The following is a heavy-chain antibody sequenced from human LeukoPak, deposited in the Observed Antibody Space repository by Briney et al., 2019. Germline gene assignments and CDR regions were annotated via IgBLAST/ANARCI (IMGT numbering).Heavy chain of an antibody. V-gene: IGHV3-9*01. D-gene: IGHD3-9*01. CDR2: ISWNSGHI. Sequence: GGSLRLSCVASGFNFDDYGMHWVRQAPGRGLEWVSSISWNSGHIDYADSVKGRFTISRDNSKNTLYLQMNSLRAEDTAVYYCAKDRGGFDWYQDYWGQGTLVTVSS. CDR3: AKDRGGFDWYQDY. J-gene: IGHJ4*02. CDR1: GFNFDDYG.